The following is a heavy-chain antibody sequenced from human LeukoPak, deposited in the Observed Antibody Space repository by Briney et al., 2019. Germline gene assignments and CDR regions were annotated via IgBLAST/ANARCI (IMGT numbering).Heavy chain of an antibody. CDR2: FNHSGST. CDR1: GGSFSGYY. Sequence: SETLSLTCAVYGGSFSGYYWSWIRRSPGKGVEWIGEFNHSGSTNYNPSLKSQVTISVDTSKNQFNLKLSSVTAADTAVYYCARASDYGDYHFDYWGQGTLVTVSS. V-gene: IGHV4-34*01. J-gene: IGHJ4*02. CDR3: ARASDYGDYHFDY. D-gene: IGHD4-17*01.